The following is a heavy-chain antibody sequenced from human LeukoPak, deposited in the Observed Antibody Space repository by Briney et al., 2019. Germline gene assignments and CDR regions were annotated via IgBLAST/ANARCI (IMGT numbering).Heavy chain of an antibody. CDR2: INHSGST. CDR1: GGSFSGYY. Sequence: PSETLSLTCAVYGGSFSGYYWSWIRQPPGKGLEWIGEINHSGSTNYNPSLKSRVTISVDTSKNQFSLRLSSVTAADTAVYYCAGEGLSQTTTQFGVTDYWGQGTLVTVSS. V-gene: IGHV4-34*01. D-gene: IGHD3-10*01. J-gene: IGHJ4*02. CDR3: AGEGLSQTTTQFGVTDY.